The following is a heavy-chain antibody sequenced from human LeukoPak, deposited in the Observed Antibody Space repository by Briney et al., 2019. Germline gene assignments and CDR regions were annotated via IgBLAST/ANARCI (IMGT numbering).Heavy chain of an antibody. CDR2: IYYSGST. D-gene: IGHD6-19*01. Sequence: PSETLSLTCTVSGGSISSYYRSWIRQPPGKGLEWIGYIYYSGSTNYNPSLKSRVTISVDTSKNQFSLKLSSVTAADTAVYYCAREKQWLAYNWFDPWGQGTLVTVSS. V-gene: IGHV4-59*01. J-gene: IGHJ5*02. CDR3: AREKQWLAYNWFDP. CDR1: GGSISSYY.